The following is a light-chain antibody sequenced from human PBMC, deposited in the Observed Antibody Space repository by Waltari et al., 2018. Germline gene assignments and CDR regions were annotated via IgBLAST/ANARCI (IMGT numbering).Light chain of an antibody. V-gene: IGKV3D-20*01. Sequence: EIVLTQSPATLSLSPGERATLPCGASRIVGRNYFAWYQQKPGLAPRLLIYAASNRATGIPDRFSGSGSGTDFTLTISRLDPEDFAVYYCQQYAASPRTFGQGTRLEIK. CDR3: QQYAASPRT. CDR1: RIVGRNY. CDR2: AAS. J-gene: IGKJ2*01.